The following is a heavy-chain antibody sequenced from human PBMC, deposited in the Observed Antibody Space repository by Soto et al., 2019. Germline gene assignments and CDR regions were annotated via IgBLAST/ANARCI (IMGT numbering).Heavy chain of an antibody. J-gene: IGHJ4*02. Sequence: GGSLRLSCAASGFTFSSYAMSWVRQAPGKGLEWVSAISGSGGSTYYADSVKGRFTISRDNSKNTLYLQMNSLRAEDTAVYYSAKDRQRYSGYVYDFWGQGTLVTGSS. CDR3: AKDRQRYSGYVYDF. V-gene: IGHV3-23*01. CDR2: ISGSGGST. CDR1: GFTFSSYA. D-gene: IGHD5-12*01.